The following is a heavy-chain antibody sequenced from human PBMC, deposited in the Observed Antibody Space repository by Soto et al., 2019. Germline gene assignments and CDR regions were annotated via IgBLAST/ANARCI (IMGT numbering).Heavy chain of an antibody. Sequence: SVKVPCKASGFTFTSSSVQWVRQARGQRLEWIGWIVVGSGNTNYAQKFQERVTITRDMSTSTAYMELSSLRSEDTAVYYCAAAPQWGVTPDYWGQGTLVTVSS. V-gene: IGHV1-58*01. CDR2: IVVGSGNT. J-gene: IGHJ4*02. CDR1: GFTFTSSS. D-gene: IGHD3-10*01. CDR3: AAAPQWGVTPDY.